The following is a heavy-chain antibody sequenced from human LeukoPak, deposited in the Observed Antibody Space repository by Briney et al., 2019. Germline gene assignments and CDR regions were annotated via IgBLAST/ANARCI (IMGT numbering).Heavy chain of an antibody. CDR3: ARSPDSSGSSDAFDI. Sequence: ASVKVPCKASGYTFTGYYMHWVRQAPGQGLEWMGWINPNSGGTNYAQKFQGWVTMTRDTSISTAYMELSRLRSDDTAVYYCARSPDSSGSSDAFDIWGQGTMVTVSS. V-gene: IGHV1-2*04. D-gene: IGHD3-22*01. J-gene: IGHJ3*02. CDR1: GYTFTGYY. CDR2: INPNSGGT.